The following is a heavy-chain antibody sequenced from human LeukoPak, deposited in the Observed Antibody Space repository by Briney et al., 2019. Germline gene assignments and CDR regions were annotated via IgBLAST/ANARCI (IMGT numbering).Heavy chain of an antibody. CDR3: AKDTGGSGWYDYFDY. Sequence: PGGSLRLSCAASGFTFDDYAMHWVRQAPGKGLESVSLISGDGGSTYYADSVKGRFTISRDNSKNSLYLQMDSLRTEDTALYYCAKDTGGSGWYDYFDYWGQGTLVTVSS. CDR2: ISGDGGST. J-gene: IGHJ4*02. V-gene: IGHV3-43*02. CDR1: GFTFDDYA. D-gene: IGHD6-19*01.